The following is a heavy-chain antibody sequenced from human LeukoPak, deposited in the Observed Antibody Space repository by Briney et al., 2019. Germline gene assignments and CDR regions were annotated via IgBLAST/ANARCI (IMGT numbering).Heavy chain of an antibody. CDR1: GFTFSSYA. D-gene: IGHD3-10*01. V-gene: IGHV3-30-3*01. J-gene: IGHJ3*02. CDR3: LRFGELLGAFDI. Sequence: GGSLRLSCAASGFTFSSYAMHWVRQAPGKGLEWVAVISYDGSNKYYADSVKGRFTISRDNSKNTLYLQMNSLRAEDTAVYYCLRFGELLGAFDIXGXXXMVTVSS. CDR2: ISYDGSNK.